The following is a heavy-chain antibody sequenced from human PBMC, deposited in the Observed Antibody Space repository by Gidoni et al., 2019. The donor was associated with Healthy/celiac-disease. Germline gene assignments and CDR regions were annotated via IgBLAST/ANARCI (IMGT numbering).Heavy chain of an antibody. V-gene: IGHV3-15*01. J-gene: IGHJ6*01. CDR2: IKSKTDGGTT. CDR1: GFTFSNAW. D-gene: IGHD5-12*01. Sequence: EVQLVESGGGLVKPGGSLRLSCAASGFTFSNAWMGWVRQAPGKGREWVGRIKSKTDGGTTDYAAPVKGRFTISRDDSKNTLYLQMNSLKTEDTAVYYCTTPDIEQPEGGENYYYYGMDVWGQGTTVTVSS. CDR3: TTPDIEQPEGGENYYYYGMDV.